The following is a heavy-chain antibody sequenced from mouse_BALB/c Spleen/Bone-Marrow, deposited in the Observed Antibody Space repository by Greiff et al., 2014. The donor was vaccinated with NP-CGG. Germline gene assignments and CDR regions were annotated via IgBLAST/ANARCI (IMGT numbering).Heavy chain of an antibody. J-gene: IGHJ1*01. D-gene: IGHD1-1*01. CDR3: TRPSFYYGSSYWYFDV. CDR2: IDPANGDT. CDR1: GFNIKDTY. Sequence: EVQLQQSGSELVKPGASVKLSCAASGFNIKDTYMHWVKQRPEHGLEWIGRIDPANGDTKYDPKFQGKATITADTSSNTAYLQLSSLTSEDTAVYYCTRPSFYYGSSYWYFDVWGAGTTVTVSS. V-gene: IGHV14-3*02.